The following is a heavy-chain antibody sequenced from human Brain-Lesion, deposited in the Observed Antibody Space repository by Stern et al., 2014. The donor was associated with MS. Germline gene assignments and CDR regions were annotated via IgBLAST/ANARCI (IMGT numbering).Heavy chain of an antibody. V-gene: IGHV4-61*02. Sequence: DQLVESGPGLVKPSQTLSLSCTVSGGSISSGGYYWSWIRQPAGKGLEWIGRIFNSGSTSSNPSHKGRVTITIETAKKQLLLRLNPMTAADTAVYYCARGRVVPGFQYYATDVWGQGTTVIVSS. CDR3: ARGRVVPGFQYYATDV. D-gene: IGHD2-2*01. CDR2: IFNSGST. J-gene: IGHJ6*02. CDR1: GGSISSGGYY.